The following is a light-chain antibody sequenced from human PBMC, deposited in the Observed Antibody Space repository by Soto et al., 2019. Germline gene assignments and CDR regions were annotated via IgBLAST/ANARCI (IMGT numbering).Light chain of an antibody. V-gene: IGLV2-14*01. CDR2: EVT. CDR1: SSDVGGYDY. Sequence: ALAQPASVSGSPGQSITISCTGTSSDVGGYDYVSWYQLHPGKAPKLMVFEVTNRPSGVSSRFSGSKSGNTASLTISGLQAEDEADYFCSSYSISTAYLFGTGTKVTVL. J-gene: IGLJ1*01. CDR3: SSYSISTAYL.